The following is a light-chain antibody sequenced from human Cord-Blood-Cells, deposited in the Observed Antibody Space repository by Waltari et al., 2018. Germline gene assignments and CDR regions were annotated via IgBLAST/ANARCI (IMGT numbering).Light chain of an antibody. CDR1: SSDVGSYNL. J-gene: IGLJ2*01. Sequence: QSALTQPASVSGSPGQSITISCTGTSSDVGSYNLVSWYQQHPGKAPKLMIYEGSKRPSGVSNRFSGSKSDNTASLTISGLQAEDEADYYCCSYAGSSTFVVFGGGTKLTFL. V-gene: IGLV2-23*01. CDR2: EGS. CDR3: CSYAGSSTFVV.